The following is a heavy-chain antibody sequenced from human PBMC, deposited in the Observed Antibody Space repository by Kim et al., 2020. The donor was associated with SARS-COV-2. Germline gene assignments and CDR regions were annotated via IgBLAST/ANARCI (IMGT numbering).Heavy chain of an antibody. Sequence: PSLKSRVNISVDTSKNQFSRKLSSVTAADTAVYYCARAPITMIVVVKAFDIWGQGTMVTVSS. V-gene: IGHV4-31*02. D-gene: IGHD3-22*01. J-gene: IGHJ3*02. CDR3: ARAPITMIVVVKAFDI.